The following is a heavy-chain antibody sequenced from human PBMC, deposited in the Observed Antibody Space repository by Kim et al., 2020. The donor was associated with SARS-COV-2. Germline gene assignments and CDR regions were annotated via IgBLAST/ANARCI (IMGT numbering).Heavy chain of an antibody. CDR3: AREFPPNYDYVWGTGAFDI. Sequence: SRVTISVDTSKNQFSLKLSSVTAADTAVYYCAREFPPNYDYVWGTGAFDIWGQGTMVTVSS. D-gene: IGHD3-16*01. J-gene: IGHJ3*02. V-gene: IGHV4-34*01.